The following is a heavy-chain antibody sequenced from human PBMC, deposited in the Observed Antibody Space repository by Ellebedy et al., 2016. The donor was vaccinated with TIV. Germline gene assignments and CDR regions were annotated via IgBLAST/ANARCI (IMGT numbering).Heavy chain of an antibody. CDR3: ARIGAVDASPLDY. Sequence: GESLKISCAASGFTFTTYAMHWVRQAPGKGLEWVSGIGTGGNTFYADSVRGRFTISRDTSKNTVFLQMNSLRAGDAAVYYCARIGAVDASPLDYWGQGTLVTVSS. CDR1: GFTFTTYA. V-gene: IGHV3-23*01. J-gene: IGHJ4*02. D-gene: IGHD3-16*01. CDR2: IGTGGNT.